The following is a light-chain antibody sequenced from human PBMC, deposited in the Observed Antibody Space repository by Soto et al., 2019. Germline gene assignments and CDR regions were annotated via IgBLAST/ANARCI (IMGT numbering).Light chain of an antibody. CDR3: LQYNSYPWT. V-gene: IGKV1-17*01. CDR1: QSISSY. J-gene: IGKJ1*01. CDR2: AAS. Sequence: DIQMTQSPSSLSASVGDRVTITCRASQSISSYLNWYQQKPGKAPKRLIYAASSLQSGVPSRFSGSGSGTEFTLTISSLQPEDFATYYCLQYNSYPWTFGQGTKVDIK.